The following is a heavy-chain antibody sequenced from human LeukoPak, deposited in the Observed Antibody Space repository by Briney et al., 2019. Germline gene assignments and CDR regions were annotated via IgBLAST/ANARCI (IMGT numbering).Heavy chain of an antibody. CDR2: IKQDGSEK. CDR1: GFTFSSYW. J-gene: IGHJ4*02. CDR3: ARDELLWFGELYPSFDY. Sequence: GGSLRLSCAASGFTFSSYWVSWVRQAPGKGLEWVANIKQDGSEKYYVDSVKGRFTISRDNAKNSLYLQMNSLRAEDTAVYYCARDELLWFGELYPSFDYWGQGTLVTVSS. V-gene: IGHV3-7*01. D-gene: IGHD3-10*01.